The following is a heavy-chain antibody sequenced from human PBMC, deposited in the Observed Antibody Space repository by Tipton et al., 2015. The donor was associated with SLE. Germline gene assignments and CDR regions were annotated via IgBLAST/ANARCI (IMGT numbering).Heavy chain of an antibody. CDR3: ARVNCGLYFDN. J-gene: IGHJ4*02. Sequence: GLVKPSQTLSLSCAISGDSVSSNSAVWNWIRQSPSRGLEWLGRTYYRSRWHSEYAESVKNRISVNADPSKNQFSLHLNSVIADDTTIYDCARVNCGLYFDNWGQGTLVTVSS. D-gene: IGHD7-27*01. CDR2: TYYRSRWHS. CDR1: GDSVSSNSAV. V-gene: IGHV6-1*01.